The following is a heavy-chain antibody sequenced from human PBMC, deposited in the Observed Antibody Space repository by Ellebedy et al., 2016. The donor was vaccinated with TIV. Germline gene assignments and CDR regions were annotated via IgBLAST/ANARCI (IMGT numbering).Heavy chain of an antibody. CDR2: IDPSDSYT. V-gene: IGHV5-10-1*01. J-gene: IGHJ4*02. Sequence: GESLMISCKGSGYSFTSYWISWVRQMPGKGLEWMGRIDPSDSYTTYSPSFQGHVTISADKSFSTAYLQWSSLKASDTAMYYCARHLKPYYYDSSGYPGDYWGQGTLVTVSS. D-gene: IGHD3-22*01. CDR1: GYSFTSYW. CDR3: ARHLKPYYYDSSGYPGDY.